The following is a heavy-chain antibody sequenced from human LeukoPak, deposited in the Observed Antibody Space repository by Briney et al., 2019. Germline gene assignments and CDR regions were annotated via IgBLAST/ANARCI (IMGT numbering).Heavy chain of an antibody. J-gene: IGHJ4*02. CDR2: IYHSGST. CDR1: GGSISSGGYY. D-gene: IGHD2-2*01. Sequence: SQTLSLTCTVSGGSISSGGYYWSWIRQPPGKGLEWIGYIYHSGSTYYNPSPKSRVTISVDRSKNQFSLKLSSVTAADTAVYYCARDERSIGGTFYYFDYWGQGTLVTVSS. V-gene: IGHV4-30-2*01. CDR3: ARDERSIGGTFYYFDY.